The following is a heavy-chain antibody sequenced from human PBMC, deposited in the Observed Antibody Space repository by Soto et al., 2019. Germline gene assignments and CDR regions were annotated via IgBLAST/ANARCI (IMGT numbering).Heavy chain of an antibody. J-gene: IGHJ1*01. CDR2: IYSGGST. D-gene: IGHD3-22*01. CDR1: GFSVSSSH. V-gene: IGHV3-53*01. Sequence: PGGSLRLSCAASGFSVSSSHMNWVRQAPGKGLEWVSVIYSGGSTYYADSVKGRFTISRDNSKNTLYLQMNSLRAEDTAVYYCARDRVESGYPEYFQHWGQGTLVTVS. CDR3: ARDRVESGYPEYFQH.